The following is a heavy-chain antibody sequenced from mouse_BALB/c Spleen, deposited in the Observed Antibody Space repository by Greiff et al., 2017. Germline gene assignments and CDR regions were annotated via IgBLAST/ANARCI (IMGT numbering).Heavy chain of an antibody. CDR1: GYTFTDYW. CDR2: IDTSDSYT. V-gene: IGHV1-69*01. CDR3: ARLVGLWMDY. Sequence: QVQLQQPGAELVMPGASVKMSCKASGYTFTDYWMHWVKQRPGQGLEWIGAIDTSDSYTSYNQKFKGKATLTVDESSSTAYMQLSSLTSEDSAVYYCARLVGLWMDYWGQGTSVTVSS. D-gene: IGHD6-5*01. J-gene: IGHJ4*01.